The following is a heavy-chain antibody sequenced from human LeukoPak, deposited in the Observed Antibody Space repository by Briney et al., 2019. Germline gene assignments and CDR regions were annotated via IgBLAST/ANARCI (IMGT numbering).Heavy chain of an antibody. Sequence: GGSLRLSCAASGFTFSSYAMCWVRPAPGKGLEWVSAISGSGGSTYYADSVKGRFTISRDNSKNTLYLQMNSLRAEDTPVYYCAKVDVDIVATMMPSYYFDYWGQGTLVTVSS. J-gene: IGHJ4*02. CDR1: GFTFSSYA. V-gene: IGHV3-23*01. CDR3: AKVDVDIVATMMPSYYFDY. CDR2: ISGSGGST. D-gene: IGHD5-12*01.